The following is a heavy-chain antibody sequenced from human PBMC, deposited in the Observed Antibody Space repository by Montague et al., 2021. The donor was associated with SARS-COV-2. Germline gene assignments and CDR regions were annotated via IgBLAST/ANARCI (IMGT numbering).Heavy chain of an antibody. Sequence: TLSLTCTVSGGSISSGGYYWSWIRQHPGKGLEWIGYIYYSGSTHYNPSLKSRVTISVDTSKNQFSLKLSSVTAADTAVYYCARAATITMIVVVIDAFGIWGQGTMVTVSS. D-gene: IGHD3-22*01. CDR3: ARAATITMIVVVIDAFGI. CDR1: GGSISSGGYY. CDR2: IYYSGST. J-gene: IGHJ3*02. V-gene: IGHV4-31*03.